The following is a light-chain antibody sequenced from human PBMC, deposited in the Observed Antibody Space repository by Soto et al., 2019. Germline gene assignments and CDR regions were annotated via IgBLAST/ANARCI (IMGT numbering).Light chain of an antibody. V-gene: IGKV1-9*01. CDR3: QQLNTYPVT. Sequence: IQLTQSPSSLSASVGDSVTITCRASQGVSRYLSWYQQKPGRAPILRISAASTLQSGVPARFSGSGSGTDFTLSITSLQHEDFATYYCQQLNTYPVTFGGGTKVEIK. CDR1: QGVSRY. CDR2: AAS. J-gene: IGKJ4*01.